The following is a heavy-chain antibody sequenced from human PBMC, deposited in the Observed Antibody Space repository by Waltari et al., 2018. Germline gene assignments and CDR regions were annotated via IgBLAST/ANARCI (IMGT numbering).Heavy chain of an antibody. CDR1: GGSVTSGDSY. CDR2: IDFRGST. Sequence: QVQLQESGPGLVKPSQTLSLTCTVSGGSVTSGDSYWSWIRQSPGEGLEWIGYIDFRGSTFYIPSLRSRLTMSVDTSKNEFALNLSSVTAADTAVYYCAREPISMTDFARWGQGTLVIVSS. CDR3: AREPISMTDFAR. D-gene: IGHD3-22*01. V-gene: IGHV4-30-4*08. J-gene: IGHJ4*02.